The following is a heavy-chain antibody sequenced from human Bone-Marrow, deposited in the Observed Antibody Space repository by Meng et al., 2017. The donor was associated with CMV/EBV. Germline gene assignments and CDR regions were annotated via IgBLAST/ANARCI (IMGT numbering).Heavy chain of an antibody. V-gene: IGHV3-30*04. D-gene: IGHD2/OR15-2a*01. Sequence: GGSLRLSCAASGFTFSSYAMHWVRQAPGKGLEWVAVISYDGSNKYYADSVKGRFTISRDNSKNTLYLQMNSLRAEDTAMYYCARDPYFGSFDYWGQGTLVTVSS. CDR3: ARDPYFGSFDY. CDR1: GFTFSSYA. J-gene: IGHJ4*02. CDR2: ISYDGSNK.